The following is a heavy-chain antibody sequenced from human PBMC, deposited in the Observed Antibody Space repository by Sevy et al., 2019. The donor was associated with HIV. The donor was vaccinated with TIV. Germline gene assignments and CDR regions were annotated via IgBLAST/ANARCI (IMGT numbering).Heavy chain of an antibody. CDR3: ARGGDFYRRSYPYNFDC. Sequence: GGSLRLSCAASGFTFSNYDMHWVRQATGEGLEWVSAIGTAGDTYYPGSVKGRFTISRENAKNSLYLQMNSLRAGETAVYYCARGGDFYRRSYPYNFDCWGQGTLVTVSS. V-gene: IGHV3-13*01. J-gene: IGHJ4*02. CDR1: GFTFSNYD. CDR2: IGTAGDT. D-gene: IGHD3-3*01.